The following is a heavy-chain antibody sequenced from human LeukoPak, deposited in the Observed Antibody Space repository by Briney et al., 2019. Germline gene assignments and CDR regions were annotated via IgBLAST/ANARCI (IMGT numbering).Heavy chain of an antibody. CDR1: GFTFSNAW. V-gene: IGHV3-69-1*01. J-gene: IGHJ3*02. CDR2: ISSSSYI. CDR3: AREGATVTDAFDI. Sequence: PGGSLRLSCAASGFTFSNAWMSWVRQAPGKGLEWVSSISSSSYIYYVDSVKGRFTISRDNAKNSLYLQMNSLRAEDTAVYYCAREGATVTDAFDIWGQGTLVTVSS. D-gene: IGHD4-17*01.